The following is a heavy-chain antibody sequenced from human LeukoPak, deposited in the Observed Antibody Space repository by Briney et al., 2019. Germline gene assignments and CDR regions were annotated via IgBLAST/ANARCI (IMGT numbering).Heavy chain of an antibody. J-gene: IGHJ4*02. D-gene: IGHD5-18*01. V-gene: IGHV3-23*01. Sequence: GGSLRLSCAASGFTFSNYAMNWVRQAPGKGLEWVSAISGSGGSTYSADSVKGRFTISRDNSKNTLYLQMNSLRAEDTALYYCAKGIRSDMVSFNYWGQGTLVTVSS. CDR2: ISGSGGST. CDR1: GFTFSNYA. CDR3: AKGIRSDMVSFNY.